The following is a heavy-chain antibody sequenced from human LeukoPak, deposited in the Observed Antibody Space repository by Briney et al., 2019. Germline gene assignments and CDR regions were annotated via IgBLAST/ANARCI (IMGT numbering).Heavy chain of an antibody. CDR3: AKDRGSSGWWEAFDI. Sequence: GRSLRLSCAASGFTFDDYAMHWVRQAPGKGLEWVSGISWDSGSIDYADSVKGRFTISRDNAKNSLYLQMNSLRGDDTALYYCAKDRGSSGWWEAFDIWGQGTMVTVSS. V-gene: IGHV3-9*01. J-gene: IGHJ3*02. CDR1: GFTFDDYA. CDR2: ISWDSGSI. D-gene: IGHD6-19*01.